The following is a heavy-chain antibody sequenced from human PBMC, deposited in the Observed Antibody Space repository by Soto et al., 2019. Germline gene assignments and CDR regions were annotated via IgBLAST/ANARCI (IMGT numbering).Heavy chain of an antibody. D-gene: IGHD5-12*01. Sequence: ASETLSLTCTVSGGSINTFYWSWVRQPAGKGLEWIGRIFSSGSTSFNPSLESRVAMSVDTSKNHFSLNLSSVTAADMAVYYCAREGSYSAYNFAHGIQLWSFDFWGQGALVTVSS. CDR2: IFSSGST. CDR3: AREGSYSAYNFAHGIQLWSFDF. CDR1: GGSINTFY. J-gene: IGHJ4*02. V-gene: IGHV4-4*07.